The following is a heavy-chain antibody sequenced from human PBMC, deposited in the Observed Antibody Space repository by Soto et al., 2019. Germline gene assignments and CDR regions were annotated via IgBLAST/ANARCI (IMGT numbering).Heavy chain of an antibody. D-gene: IGHD5-18*01. CDR3: ARDIRGYSRAFDY. J-gene: IGHJ4*02. CDR1: GGSVSGGSYY. Sequence: SETLSLTCTVSGGSVSGGSYYWTWIRQPPGKGLEWIGYIYYSGSTTYNPSLKSRVTISIDTSKNQFSLKLTSATAADTAVYYCARDIRGYSRAFDYWGRGALVTVSS. V-gene: IGHV4-61*01. CDR2: IYYSGST.